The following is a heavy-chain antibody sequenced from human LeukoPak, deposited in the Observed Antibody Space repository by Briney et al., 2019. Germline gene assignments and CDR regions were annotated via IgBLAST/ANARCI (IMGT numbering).Heavy chain of an antibody. CDR3: AAYYYGSGSIGMDV. Sequence: ASVKVSCKASRGTFISYAISWVRQAPGQGLEWMGGIIPIFGTANYAQKFQGRVTITADKSTSTAYMELSSLRSEDTAVYYCAAYYYGSGSIGMDVWGQGTTVTVSS. CDR2: IIPIFGTA. D-gene: IGHD3-10*01. V-gene: IGHV1-69*06. J-gene: IGHJ6*02. CDR1: RGTFISYA.